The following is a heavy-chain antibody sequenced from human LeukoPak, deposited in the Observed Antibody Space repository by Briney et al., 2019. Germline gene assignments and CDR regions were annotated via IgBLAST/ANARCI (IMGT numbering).Heavy chain of an antibody. J-gene: IGHJ5*02. V-gene: IGHV4-31*03. CDR2: IYYSGST. Sequence: SQTLSLTCSVSGGSISSGGYYWSWIRQHPGKGLEWIGYIYYSGSTYYNPSLKSRVTISVDTSKNQFSLKLSSVTAADTAVYYCARAGYSSSWYRSNWFDPWGQGTLVTVSS. CDR1: GGSISSGGYY. D-gene: IGHD6-13*01. CDR3: ARAGYSSSWYRSNWFDP.